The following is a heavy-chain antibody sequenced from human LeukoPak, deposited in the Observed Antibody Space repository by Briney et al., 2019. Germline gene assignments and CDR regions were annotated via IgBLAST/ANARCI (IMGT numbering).Heavy chain of an antibody. CDR3: VRQDCSSGACYLDH. Sequence: QPWGVLRLSCAASVFIFSNYAMHWVRQTPGKGLDWVTVISYHGRDKFYADSVKGRFTISRDSSRNTLSLQMDSLRTEDTAVYYCVRQDCSSGACYLDHWGQGSLVTVSS. CDR1: VFIFSNYA. CDR2: ISYHGRDK. D-gene: IGHD3-22*01. J-gene: IGHJ4*02. V-gene: IGHV3-30*04.